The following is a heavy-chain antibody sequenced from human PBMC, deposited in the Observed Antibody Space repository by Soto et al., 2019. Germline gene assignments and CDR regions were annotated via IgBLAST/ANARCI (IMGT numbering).Heavy chain of an antibody. CDR2: INHSGIT. J-gene: IGHJ2*01. CDR3: AAHLKTTVTAYWYFDL. V-gene: IGHV4-34*01. CDR1: GGSFSGYY. Sequence: QVHLQQWGAGLLKPSETLSLTCAVYGGSFSGYYWSWIRQPPGKGLEWIGEINHSGITNFNPSLKSRVSISVDTSKQQFSLKLSSVTAADTAVYYCAAHLKTTVTAYWYFDLWGRGTLVTVSS. D-gene: IGHD4-17*01.